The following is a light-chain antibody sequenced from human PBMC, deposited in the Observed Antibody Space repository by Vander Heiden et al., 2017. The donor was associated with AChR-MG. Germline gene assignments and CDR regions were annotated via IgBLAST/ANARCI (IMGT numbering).Light chain of an antibody. Sequence: DIPMTQSPSTLSASVGDRVTITCRASQSINTWLAWYQQKAGKAPKLLIYSASFLESGVPSRFSGSGSGTEFTLTISSLQPDDFATYYCQQYNSYPWTFGQGTKVDIK. J-gene: IGKJ1*01. CDR3: QQYNSYPWT. CDR1: QSINTW. V-gene: IGKV1-5*03. CDR2: SAS.